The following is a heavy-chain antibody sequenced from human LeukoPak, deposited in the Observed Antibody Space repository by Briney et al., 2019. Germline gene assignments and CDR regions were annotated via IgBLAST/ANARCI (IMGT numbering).Heavy chain of an antibody. D-gene: IGHD1-26*01. CDR1: GYTFTDYY. CDR2: TNPNSGGT. Sequence: ASVKVSCKASGYTFTDYYMNWVRQAPGQGLELMGWTNPNSGGTNSAQRSQGRVTIPRDTSISTAYMELNRLTSDDTAVYYCAAYSGSYGGSFDYWGQGTLVTVSS. V-gene: IGHV1-2*02. CDR3: AAYSGSYGGSFDY. J-gene: IGHJ4*02.